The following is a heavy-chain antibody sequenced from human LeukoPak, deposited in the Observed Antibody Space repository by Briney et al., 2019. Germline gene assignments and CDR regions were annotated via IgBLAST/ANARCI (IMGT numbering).Heavy chain of an antibody. V-gene: IGHV4-39*07. J-gene: IGHJ6*03. D-gene: IGHD2-2*01. Sequence: SETLSLTCTVSGGSISSSSYYWGWIRQPPGKGLEWIGSIYYSGSTYYNPSLKSRVTISVDTSKNQFSLKLSSVTAADTAVYYCARSSGVVPAARHLGYYYYMDVWGKGTTVTVSS. CDR3: ARSSGVVPAARHLGYYYYMDV. CDR1: GGSISSSSYY. CDR2: IYYSGST.